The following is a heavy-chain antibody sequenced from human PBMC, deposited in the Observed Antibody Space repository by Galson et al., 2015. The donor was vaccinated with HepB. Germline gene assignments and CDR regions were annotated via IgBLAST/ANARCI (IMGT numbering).Heavy chain of an antibody. CDR3: ARRRFDSSTTYNFDY. J-gene: IGHJ4*02. D-gene: IGHD2/OR15-2a*01. CDR2: IFPDDSDT. V-gene: IGHV5-51*03. CDR1: GYYFPTWW. Sequence: QSGAEVKKSGESLKISCKGSGYYFPTWWIGWVRQRPGKGLEWMGIIFPDDSDTRYSPSFQGQVTMSADRSINTVYLQWSSLKASDTAMYYCARRRFDSSTTYNFDYWGPGTLVTVSS.